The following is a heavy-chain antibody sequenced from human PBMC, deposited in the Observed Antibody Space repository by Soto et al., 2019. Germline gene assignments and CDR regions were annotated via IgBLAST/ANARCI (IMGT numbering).Heavy chain of an antibody. CDR1: GGSISGHS. V-gene: IGHV4-4*07. CDR2: IYPSGST. CDR3: VRGRSYSVYDF. Sequence: SETLSLTCTVSGGSISGHSWVWIRQPAGKGLEWIGHIYPSGSTSYNPSLRSRVTMSLDTSTNKIFLNLTSVTAADTAVFYCVRGRSYSVYDFWGPGTLVTVSA. J-gene: IGHJ4*02. D-gene: IGHD5-12*01.